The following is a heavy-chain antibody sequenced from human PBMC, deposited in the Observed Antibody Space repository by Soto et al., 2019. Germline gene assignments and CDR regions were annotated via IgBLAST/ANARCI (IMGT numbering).Heavy chain of an antibody. D-gene: IGHD2-15*01. CDR3: ARDPSYCSGGSCYLTPDYYYGMDV. V-gene: IGHV4-4*07. CDR2: IYTSGST. Sequence: PSETLSLTCTVSGGSISSYYWSWIRQPAGKGLEWIGRIYTSGSTNYNPSLKSRVTMSVDTSKNQFSLKLSSVTAADTAVYYCARDPSYCSGGSCYLTPDYYYGMDVWGQGTTVTVSS. J-gene: IGHJ6*02. CDR1: GGSISSYY.